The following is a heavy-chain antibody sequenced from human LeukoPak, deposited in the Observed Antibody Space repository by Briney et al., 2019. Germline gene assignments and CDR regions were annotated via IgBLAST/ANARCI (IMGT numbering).Heavy chain of an antibody. CDR2: LYRDGPT. CDR3: ARDSYSGDTRVRWFDP. CDR1: GFTFSSYA. D-gene: IGHD4-17*01. J-gene: IGHJ5*02. Sequence: PGGSLRLSCAASGFTFSSYAMSWVRQAPGKGLEWVSVLYRDGPTYYADSVKDRFTISRDNSKNTLYLQMNSLRAEDTAVYYCARDSYSGDTRVRWFDPWGQGTLVTVSS. V-gene: IGHV3-66*01.